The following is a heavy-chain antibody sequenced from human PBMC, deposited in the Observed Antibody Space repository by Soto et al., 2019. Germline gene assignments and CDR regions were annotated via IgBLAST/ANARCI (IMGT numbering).Heavy chain of an antibody. V-gene: IGHV3-30-3*01. Sequence: GESRRLSCAASGFTFTIYAMRCGRQAPGKGLEWVAVISYDGSNKYYADSVKGRFTISRDNSKNTLYLQMNSLRAEDTAVYYCARGSGISVLRFLEWRPRISSWFDPWGQGTLVTVYS. CDR1: GFTFTIYA. D-gene: IGHD3-3*01. J-gene: IGHJ5*02. CDR3: ARGSGISVLRFLEWRPRISSWFDP. CDR2: ISYDGSNK.